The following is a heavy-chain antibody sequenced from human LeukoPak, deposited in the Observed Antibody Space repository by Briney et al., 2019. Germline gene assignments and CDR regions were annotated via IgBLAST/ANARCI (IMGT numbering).Heavy chain of an antibody. V-gene: IGHV4-30-4*08. CDR2: IYYSGST. D-gene: IGHD4-17*01. CDR1: GGSISSGDYY. J-gene: IGHJ4*02. Sequence: PSQALSLTCTVSGGSISSGDYYWSWIRQPPGKGLEWIGYIYYSGSTYYNPSLKSRVTISVDTSKNQFSLKLSSVTAADTAVYYCAHTVTTLDYFDYWGQGTLVTVSS. CDR3: AHTVTTLDYFDY.